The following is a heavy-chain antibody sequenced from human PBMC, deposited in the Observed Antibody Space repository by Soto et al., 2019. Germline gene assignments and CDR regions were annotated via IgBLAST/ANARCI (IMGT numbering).Heavy chain of an antibody. D-gene: IGHD3-10*01. CDR3: ARDRAIGRPKYYFDY. Sequence: QVQLVQSGAEVKKPGSSVKVSCKASGGTFSSYAISWVRQAPGQGLEWMGGIIPIVGTANYAQKFQGRVTITADESTSTAYMELSSLRSEDTAVYYCARDRAIGRPKYYFDYWGQGTLVTVSS. CDR2: IIPIVGTA. J-gene: IGHJ4*02. CDR1: GGTFSSYA. V-gene: IGHV1-69*01.